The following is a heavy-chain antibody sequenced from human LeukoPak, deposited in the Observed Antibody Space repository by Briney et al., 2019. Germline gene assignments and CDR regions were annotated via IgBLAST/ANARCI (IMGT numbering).Heavy chain of an antibody. CDR1: GASFSGYY. CDR2: LNHSGST. Sequence: PSETLSLTCAVYGASFSGYYWSWIRQPPGKGLEWIGELNHSGSTNYNPSLKSRVTISVDTSKNQFSLELSSVTAADTAVYYCASPGSGSYYRNYYYGMDVWGKGTTVTVSS. D-gene: IGHD3-10*01. CDR3: ASPGSGSYYRNYYYGMDV. V-gene: IGHV4-34*01. J-gene: IGHJ6*04.